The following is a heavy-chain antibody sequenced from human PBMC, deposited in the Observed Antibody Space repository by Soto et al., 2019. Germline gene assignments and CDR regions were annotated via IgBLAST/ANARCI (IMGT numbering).Heavy chain of an antibody. CDR2: FSYSGSL. D-gene: IGHD1-20*01. CDR1: GGSSRAYH. J-gene: IGHJ2*01. Sequence: GKLQQWGTGLLKPSETLSLNCSVYGGSSRAYHWSWIRQSPGEGLEWIGEFSYSGSLNYNPALKGRVAVSLDTSTNHVSLTMTSVTAADTAVYFCAGGPRYWSFALWGRGTLVTVS. CDR3: AGGPRYWSFAL. V-gene: IGHV4-34*01.